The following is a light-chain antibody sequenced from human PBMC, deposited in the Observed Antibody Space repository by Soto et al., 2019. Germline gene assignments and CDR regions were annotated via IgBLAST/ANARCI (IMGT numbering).Light chain of an antibody. CDR3: SSYTTSSTGL. CDR1: RRDVGGYNY. V-gene: IGLV2-14*01. CDR2: EVT. J-gene: IGLJ1*01. Sequence: QSVLTQPASVSGSPGQSITISCTGTRRDVGGYNYVSWYQQYPGKSPNLLIYEVTHRPSGVSNRLSGSKSGNTASLTISGLQPEDGADYYCSSYTTSSTGLFGTGTKVTLL.